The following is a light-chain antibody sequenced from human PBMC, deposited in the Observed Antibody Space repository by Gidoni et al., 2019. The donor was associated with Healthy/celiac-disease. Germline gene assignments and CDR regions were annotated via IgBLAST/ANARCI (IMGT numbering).Light chain of an antibody. Sequence: EIVLTQSPRTLSLSPGERATLSCRASQSVSSSYLAWYQQKPGQAPRLLIYCASSRATGIPDRFSGSGSGTDFTLTISRLEPEDFAVYYCQQYGSSPRAFGGGTKVEIK. V-gene: IGKV3-20*01. CDR3: QQYGSSPRA. CDR2: CAS. J-gene: IGKJ4*01. CDR1: QSVSSSY.